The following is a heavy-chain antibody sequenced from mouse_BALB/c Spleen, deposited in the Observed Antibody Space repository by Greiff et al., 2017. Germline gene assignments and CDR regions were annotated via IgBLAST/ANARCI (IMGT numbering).Heavy chain of an antibody. CDR2: IWSGGST. CDR1: GFSLTSYG. Sequence: VKVVESGPGLVQPSQSLSITCTVSGFSLTSYGVHWVRQSPGKGLEWLGVIWSGGSTDYNAAFISRLSISKDNSKSQVFFKMNSLQADDTAIYYCARIITTAYAMDYWGQGTSVTVSS. V-gene: IGHV2-4-1*01. CDR3: ARIITTAYAMDY. J-gene: IGHJ4*01. D-gene: IGHD1-1*01.